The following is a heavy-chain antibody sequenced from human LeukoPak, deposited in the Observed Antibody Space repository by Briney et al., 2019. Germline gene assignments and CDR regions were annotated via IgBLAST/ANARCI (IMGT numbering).Heavy chain of an antibody. Sequence: SETLSLTCTVSGGSITSYYWSWIRQSAGKGLEWIGRIYITGSTSYNPSLKSRVTMSLDTSKNQFSLKLSSVTAADTAVYYCARDLGYYDSGIIHGGWFDPWGQGTLVTVSS. J-gene: IGHJ5*02. CDR1: GGSITSYY. CDR2: IYITGST. D-gene: IGHD3-10*01. V-gene: IGHV4-4*07. CDR3: ARDLGYYDSGIIHGGWFDP.